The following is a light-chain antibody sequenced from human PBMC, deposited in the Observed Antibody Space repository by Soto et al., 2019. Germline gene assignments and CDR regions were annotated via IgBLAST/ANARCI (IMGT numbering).Light chain of an antibody. J-gene: IGKJ1*01. CDR3: LQYQSYSRT. CDR2: KAS. CDR1: QSISTW. V-gene: IGKV1-5*03. Sequence: IQMAQSPSTLSASVGDRVTITCRASQSISTWLAWYQQKSGRAPKLLIYKASSLESGVPSRFSGSGSGTEFTLTISSLQPDDFAPYYCLQYQSYSRTFGQGTKVEIK.